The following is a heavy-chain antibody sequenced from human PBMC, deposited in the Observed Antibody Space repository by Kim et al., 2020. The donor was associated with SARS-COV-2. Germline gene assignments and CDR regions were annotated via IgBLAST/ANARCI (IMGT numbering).Heavy chain of an antibody. J-gene: IGHJ5*02. D-gene: IGHD3-10*01. Sequence: GGSLRLSCAASGFTFSNAWMSWVRQAPGKGLEWVGRIKSKTDGGTTDYAAPVKGRFTISRDDSKNTLYLQMNSLKTEDTAVYYCTTGTITMVRGVVVDPWGQGTLVPVSS. CDR1: GFTFSNAW. CDR3: TTGTITMVRGVVVDP. V-gene: IGHV3-15*01. CDR2: IKSKTDGGTT.